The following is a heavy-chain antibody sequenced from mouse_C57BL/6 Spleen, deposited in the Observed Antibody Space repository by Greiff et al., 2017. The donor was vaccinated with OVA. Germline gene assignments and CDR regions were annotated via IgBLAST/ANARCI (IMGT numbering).Heavy chain of an antibody. V-gene: IGHV10-1*01. CDR2: IRSKSNNYAT. Sequence: EVKLVESGGGLVQPKGSLKLSCAASGFSFNTYAMNWVRQAPGKGLEWVARIRSKSNNYATYYADSVKDRFTISRDDSESMLYLQMNNLKTEDTAMYYCVRQDSKEFAYWGQGTLVTVSA. CDR1: GFSFNTYA. J-gene: IGHJ3*01. CDR3: VRQDSKEFAY. D-gene: IGHD2-5*01.